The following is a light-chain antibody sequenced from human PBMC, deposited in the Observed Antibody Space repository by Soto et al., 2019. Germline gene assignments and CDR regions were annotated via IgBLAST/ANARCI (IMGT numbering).Light chain of an antibody. CDR1: QSISSY. CDR3: QQSYSTPRT. V-gene: IGKV1-39*01. CDR2: AAS. J-gene: IGKJ1*01. Sequence: DIPMTQSPSSLSASVGDRVTITCRASQSISSYLNWYQQKPGKAPKLLIYAASSSQSGVPSRFSGSGSGTDFTLTISSLQPEDFATYYCQQSYSTPRTFGQGTQVAMK.